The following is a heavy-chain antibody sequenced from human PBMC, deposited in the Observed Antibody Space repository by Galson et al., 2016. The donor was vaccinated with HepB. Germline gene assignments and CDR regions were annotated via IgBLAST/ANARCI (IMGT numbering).Heavy chain of an antibody. CDR1: GFTFSSYW. CDR2: ITSDGSST. J-gene: IGHJ4*02. CDR3: ARGLSGSSWGSFDS. Sequence: SLRLSCAASGFTFSSYWMHWVRQAPGKGLVWVSRITSDGSSTSYADSVKGRFTISRDNARDTLYLQMDSLRAEDTAVYYCARGLSGSSWGSFDSWGQGTLVTVSS. V-gene: IGHV3-74*01. D-gene: IGHD6-13*01.